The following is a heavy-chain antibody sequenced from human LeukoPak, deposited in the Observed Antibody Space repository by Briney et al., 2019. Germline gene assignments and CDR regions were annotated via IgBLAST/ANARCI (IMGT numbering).Heavy chain of an antibody. J-gene: IGHJ4*02. CDR1: GGSISSSTYY. V-gene: IGHV4-39*01. CDR3: ARQYSGSYYFDR. D-gene: IGHD1-26*01. Sequence: PSETLSLTCTVSGGSISSSTYYWGWIRQPPGKGLEWIGSLYYSGSAYYNPSLKSRVTISVDTSKNQFSLKMISVTAADTAVYYCARQYSGSYYFDRWGQGTLVTVSS. CDR2: LYYSGSA.